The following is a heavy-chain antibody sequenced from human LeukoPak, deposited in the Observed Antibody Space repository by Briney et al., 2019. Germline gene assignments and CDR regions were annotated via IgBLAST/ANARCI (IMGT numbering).Heavy chain of an antibody. V-gene: IGHV3-21*01. J-gene: IGHJ4*02. CDR1: GFTFSSYS. Sequence: GGSLRLSCAASGFTFSSYSMNWVRQAPGKGLEWVSSISSSSYIYYADSVKGRFTISRDTSENTLYLQINSLRAGDTAVYYCARGNGHSYGYFDYWGQGALVTVSS. CDR2: ISSSSYI. CDR3: ARGNGHSYGYFDY. D-gene: IGHD5-18*01.